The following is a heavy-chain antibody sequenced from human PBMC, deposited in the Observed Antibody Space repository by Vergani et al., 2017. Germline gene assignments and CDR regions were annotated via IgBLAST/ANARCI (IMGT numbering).Heavy chain of an antibody. CDR1: GAYVGSGGYY. J-gene: IGHJ3*02. CDR3: ARNPYCGGDCYSDAFDI. Sequence: QVQLQESGPGLVKASQTLSLTCSVSGAYVGSGGYYWSWVRQRPGMGLDWIGYIYYSGTTYYNPSLESRLTISLDTSENHLSLKLSSVTAADTAVYYCARNPYCGGDCYSDAFDIWGQGTMVTVSS. D-gene: IGHD2-21*02. V-gene: IGHV4-31*03. CDR2: IYYSGTT.